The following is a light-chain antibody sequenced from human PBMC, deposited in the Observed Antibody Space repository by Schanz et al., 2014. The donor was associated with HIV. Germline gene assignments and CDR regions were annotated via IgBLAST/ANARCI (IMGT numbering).Light chain of an antibody. V-gene: IGLV1-40*01. J-gene: IGLJ2*01. CDR2: SND. CDR3: QSYDNTLSWI. Sequence: QSVLIQPPSASGAPGQRVIISCTGGSSNIGAGYQVHWYQQVRGTAPKLLIYSNDNRPSGVPDRFSGSRSGTSASLAITGLQAEDEADYYCQSYDNTLSWIFGGGTKVTVL. CDR1: SSNIGAGYQ.